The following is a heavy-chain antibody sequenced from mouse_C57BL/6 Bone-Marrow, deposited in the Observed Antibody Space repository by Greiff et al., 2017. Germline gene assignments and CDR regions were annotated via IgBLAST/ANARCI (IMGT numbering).Heavy chain of an antibody. D-gene: IGHD3-2*02. Sequence: VQRVESGAELARPGASVKLSCKASGYTFTSYGISWVKQRTGQGLEWIGEIYPRSGNTYYNEKFKGKATLTADKSSSTAYMELRSLTSEDSAVYFCARVGAQATVAYWGQGTLVTVSA. V-gene: IGHV1-81*01. CDR1: GYTFTSYG. CDR2: IYPRSGNT. CDR3: ARVGAQATVAY. J-gene: IGHJ3*01.